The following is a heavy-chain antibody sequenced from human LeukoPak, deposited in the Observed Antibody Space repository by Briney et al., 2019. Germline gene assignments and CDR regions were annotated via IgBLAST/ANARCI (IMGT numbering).Heavy chain of an antibody. CDR1: GYTLTSYG. CDR2: ISAYNGNT. J-gene: IGHJ4*02. CDR3: ARDIDSSGYSQRFDY. D-gene: IGHD3-22*01. V-gene: IGHV1-18*01. Sequence: ASVKVSCKASGYTLTSYGISWVRQAPGQGLEWMGWISAYNGNTNYAQKLQGRVTMTTDTSTSTAYMELRSLRSDDTAVYYCARDIDSSGYSQRFDYWGQGTLVTVSS.